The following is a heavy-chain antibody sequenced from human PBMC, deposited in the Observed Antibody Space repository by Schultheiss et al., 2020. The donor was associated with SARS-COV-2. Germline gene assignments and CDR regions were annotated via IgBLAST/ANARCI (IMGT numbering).Heavy chain of an antibody. V-gene: IGHV4-59*12. CDR2: IYYSGST. J-gene: IGHJ5*02. CDR3: ARVPYSSSSVLWFDP. D-gene: IGHD6-6*01. CDR1: GGSISSYY. Sequence: SQTLSLTCPVSGGSISSYYWSWIRQPPGKGLEWIGYIYYSGSTYYNPSLKSRVTISVDRSKNQFSLKLSSVTAADTAVYYCARVPYSSSSVLWFDPWGQGTLVTVSS.